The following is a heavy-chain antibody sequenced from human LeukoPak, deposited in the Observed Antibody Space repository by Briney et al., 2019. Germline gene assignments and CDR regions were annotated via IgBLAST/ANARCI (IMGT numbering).Heavy chain of an antibody. CDR2: ISYDGSNK. V-gene: IGHV3-30*04. CDR3: ARDRGYCSSTSCYYFDY. D-gene: IGHD2-2*01. Sequence: PGRSLGLSCAASGFTFSSYAMHWVRQAPGKGLEWVAVISYDGSNKYYADSVKGRFTISRDNSKNTLYLQMNSLRAEDTAVYYCARDRGYCSSTSCYYFDYWGQGTLVTVSS. J-gene: IGHJ4*02. CDR1: GFTFSSYA.